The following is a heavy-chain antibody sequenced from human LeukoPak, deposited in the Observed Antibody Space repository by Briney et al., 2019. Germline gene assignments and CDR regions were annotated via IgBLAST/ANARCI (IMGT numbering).Heavy chain of an antibody. CDR3: ASKGPYCGGDCYSPDYYGMDV. J-gene: IGHJ6*02. Sequence: GGPLRLSCAASGFTVSSNYMSWVRQAPGKGLEWVSSISRSSSYIYYADSVKGRFTISRDNAKNSLYLQMNSLRAEDTAVYYCASKGPYCGGDCYSPDYYGMDVWGQGTTVTVSS. D-gene: IGHD2-21*02. V-gene: IGHV3-21*01. CDR2: ISRSSSYI. CDR1: GFTVSSNY.